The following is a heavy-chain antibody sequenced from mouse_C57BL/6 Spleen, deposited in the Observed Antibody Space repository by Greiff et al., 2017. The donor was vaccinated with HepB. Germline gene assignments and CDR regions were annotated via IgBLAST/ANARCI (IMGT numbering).Heavy chain of an antibody. V-gene: IGHV14-4*01. CDR2: IDPENGDT. CDR3: TTAYYGGGY. Sequence: EVKLQQSGAELVRPGASVKLSCTASGFNIKDDYMHWVKQRPEQGLEWIGWIDPENGDTEYASKFQGKATITADTSSNTAYLQLSSLTSEDTAVYYCTTAYYGGGYWGQGTTLTVSS. D-gene: IGHD1-1*01. CDR1: GFNIKDDY. J-gene: IGHJ2*01.